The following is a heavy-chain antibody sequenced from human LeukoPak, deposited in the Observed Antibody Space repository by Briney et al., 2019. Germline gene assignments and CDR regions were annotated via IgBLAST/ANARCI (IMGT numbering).Heavy chain of an antibody. J-gene: IGHJ4*02. CDR1: GLSFSNSG. CDR3: ARGIYWSLDS. Sequence: PGGSLRLSCVASGLSFSNSGMNWVRQAPGKGLEWVSHISADSGILYYADSVKGRFTISRDSSRNTVSLQMNSLRVEDTAVYYCARGIYWSLDSWGQGTLVTVSS. D-gene: IGHD1-1*01. CDR2: ISADSGIL. V-gene: IGHV3-48*01.